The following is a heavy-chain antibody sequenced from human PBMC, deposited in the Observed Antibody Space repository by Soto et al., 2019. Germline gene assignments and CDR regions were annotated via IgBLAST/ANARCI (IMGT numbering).Heavy chain of an antibody. Sequence: GASVKVSCKASGGTFSSYGISWVRQAPGQRLEWMGWINGGNGNTYYSEHFQGRVTFTRDTSAGTVYMQLSSLTSEDTAAYYCARDDSGFSGSHYIDYFNYWGQGALVTVSS. V-gene: IGHV1-3*01. CDR3: ARDDSGFSGSHYIDYFNY. CDR1: GGTFSSYG. J-gene: IGHJ4*02. D-gene: IGHD1-26*01. CDR2: INGGNGNT.